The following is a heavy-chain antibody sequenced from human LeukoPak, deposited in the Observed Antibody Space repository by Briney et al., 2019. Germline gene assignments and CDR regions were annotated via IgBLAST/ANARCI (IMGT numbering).Heavy chain of an antibody. D-gene: IGHD5-24*01. CDR1: GYTFTSNY. V-gene: IGHV1-46*01. Sequence: ASVKVSCKASGYTFTSNYMHWVRQAPGQGPEWIGVISPSGGSTTYAQQFQGRVTLTRDMSTSTDYLELSSLRSEDTAAYYCARDNSVRDEARWFNPWGQGTLVTVSS. J-gene: IGHJ5*02. CDR3: ARDNSVRDEARWFNP. CDR2: ISPSGGST.